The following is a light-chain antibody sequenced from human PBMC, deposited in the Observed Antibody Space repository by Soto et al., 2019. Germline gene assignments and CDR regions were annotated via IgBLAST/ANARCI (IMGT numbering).Light chain of an antibody. J-gene: IGKJ2*01. CDR1: QSLLHSNGYNY. V-gene: IGKV2-28*01. Sequence: DIVMTQSPLSLPVTTGEPASISCRSSQSLLHSNGYNYLDWYLQKPGQSPQLLIYLGSNLASGVRDRFSGRGSGTDFTLKSSRVEAEDVGVSYCMQALQTPHTFGQGNKLEIK. CDR2: LGS. CDR3: MQALQTPHT.